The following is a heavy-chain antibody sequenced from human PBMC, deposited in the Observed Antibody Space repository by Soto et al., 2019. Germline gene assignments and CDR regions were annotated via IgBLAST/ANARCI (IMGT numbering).Heavy chain of an antibody. Sequence: QVQLQESGPGLVKPSQTLSLTCTVSGGSISSGGYYWSWIRQHPGKGLEWIGYIYYSGSTYYNPSLKSRVTISVDTSTNQFSLKLSSVTAADTAVYYCARDRLDCSSTSCYYYYGMDVWGQGTTVTVSS. CDR1: GGSISSGGYY. CDR3: ARDRLDCSSTSCYYYYGMDV. J-gene: IGHJ6*02. V-gene: IGHV4-31*03. CDR2: IYYSGST. D-gene: IGHD2-2*01.